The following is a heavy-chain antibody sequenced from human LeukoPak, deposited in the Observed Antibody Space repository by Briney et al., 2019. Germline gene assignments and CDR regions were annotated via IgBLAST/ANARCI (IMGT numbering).Heavy chain of an antibody. CDR1: GGSISSGGYY. Sequence: SRTLSLTCTVSGGSISSGGYYWSWIRQPPGKGLEWIGYIYYSGSTNYNPSLKSRVTISVDTSKNQFSLKLSSVTAADTAVYYCAREGHYYDSSGYPAEYFQHWGQGTLVTVSS. J-gene: IGHJ1*01. CDR3: AREGHYYDSSGYPAEYFQH. CDR2: IYYSGST. D-gene: IGHD3-22*01. V-gene: IGHV4-61*08.